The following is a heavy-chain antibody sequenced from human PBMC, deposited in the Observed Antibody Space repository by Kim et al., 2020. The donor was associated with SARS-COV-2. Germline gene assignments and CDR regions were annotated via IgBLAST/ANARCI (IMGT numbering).Heavy chain of an antibody. D-gene: IGHD3-16*01. Sequence: TTIYAATVKDRFTVNKDNTKNTMYLQMNSLRAEDTAIYYCAKDHLREKGYYRGQGTLVTVSS. V-gene: IGHV3-23*03. CDR3: AKDHLREKGYY. J-gene: IGHJ4*02. CDR2: TT.